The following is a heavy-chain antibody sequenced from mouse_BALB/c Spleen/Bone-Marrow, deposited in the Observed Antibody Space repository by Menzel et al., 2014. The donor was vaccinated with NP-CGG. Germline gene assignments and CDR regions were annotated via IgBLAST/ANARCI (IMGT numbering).Heavy chain of an antibody. D-gene: IGHD1-1*01. V-gene: IGHV14-3*02. Sequence: VQLKQSGAELVKPGASVKLSCTASGFNIKDTYMHWVKQRPEQGLEWIGRIDPANGNTKYDPKFQGKATITADTSSNTAYLQRSSLTSEDTAVYYYAYGSSYDYFDYWGQGTTLTVSS. CDR3: AYGSSYDYFDY. CDR2: IDPANGNT. J-gene: IGHJ2*01. CDR1: GFNIKDTY.